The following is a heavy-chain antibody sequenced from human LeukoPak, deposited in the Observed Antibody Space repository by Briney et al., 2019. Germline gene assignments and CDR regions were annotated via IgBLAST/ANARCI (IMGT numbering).Heavy chain of an antibody. D-gene: IGHD3-10*01. V-gene: IGHV1-18*01. J-gene: IGHJ5*02. CDR3: AREGDGYYYGSGRNNWFDP. CDR1: GYTFTSYG. CDR2: ISAYNGNT. Sequence: ASVKVSCKASGYTFTSYGISWVRQAPGQGLEWMGWISAYNGNTNYAQKLQGRVTMTTDTSTSTAYMELRSLRSDDTAVYYCAREGDGYYYGSGRNNWFDPWGQGTLVTVSS.